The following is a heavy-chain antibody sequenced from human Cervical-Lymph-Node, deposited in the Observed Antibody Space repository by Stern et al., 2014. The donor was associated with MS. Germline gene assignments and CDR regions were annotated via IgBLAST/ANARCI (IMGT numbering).Heavy chain of an antibody. D-gene: IGHD2-2*03. CDR1: GFTLSDHY. CDR2: IRSSGYTI. J-gene: IGHJ4*02. CDR3: ARGDNVGYGYGLDY. Sequence: DQLVESGGDLAKPGGSLRLSCAASGFTLSDHYMTWIRQAPGKGLEWISYIRSSGYTIYYADSVKGRFTISRDSAKNLLYLQLNSLRAEDTAVYYCARGDNVGYGYGLDYWGQGTLVTVSS. V-gene: IGHV3-11*01.